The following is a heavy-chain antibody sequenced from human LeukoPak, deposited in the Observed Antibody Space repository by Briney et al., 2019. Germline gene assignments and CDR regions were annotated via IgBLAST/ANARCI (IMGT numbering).Heavy chain of an antibody. D-gene: IGHD2-15*01. CDR1: GYTFTSYY. Sequence: ASVKVSCKASGYTFTSYYMHWVRQAPGQGLEWMGIINPSGGSTNYAQKFQGRVTMTRNTSTSTVYMELSSLRSEDTAVYYCARHLCIVVVVAATPGVDYWGQGTLVTVSP. V-gene: IGHV1-46*01. CDR2: INPSGGST. J-gene: IGHJ4*02. CDR3: ARHLCIVVVVAATPGVDY.